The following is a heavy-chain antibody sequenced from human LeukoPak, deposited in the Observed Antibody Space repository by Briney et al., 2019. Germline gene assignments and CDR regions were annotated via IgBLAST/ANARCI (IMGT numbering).Heavy chain of an antibody. J-gene: IGHJ4*02. Sequence: GASVKVSCKASGYTFTSYDTNWVRQATGQGLEWMGWMNPNSGNTGYAQKFQGRVTMTRNTSISTAYMELSSLRSEDTAVYYCARDHSSGWYEIDYWGQGTLVTVSS. V-gene: IGHV1-8*01. D-gene: IGHD6-19*01. CDR1: GYTFTSYD. CDR3: ARDHSSGWYEIDY. CDR2: MNPNSGNT.